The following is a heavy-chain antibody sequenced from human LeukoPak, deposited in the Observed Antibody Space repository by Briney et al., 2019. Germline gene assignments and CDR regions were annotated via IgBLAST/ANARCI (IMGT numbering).Heavy chain of an antibody. CDR3: ARESYDYDSSGSTTQYYFDY. CDR2: IYYSAKRNN. CDR1: GASVSSNSAA. D-gene: IGHD3-22*01. V-gene: IGHV6-1*01. Sequence: TLSLTCAISGASVSSNSAAWNWIRQSPSKGLEWLGRIYYSAKRNNDYAVSVKSRITINPDTSKNQFSLHLKSVTPEDTAVYYCARESYDYDSSGSTTQYYFDYWGQGTMVTVSS. J-gene: IGHJ4*02.